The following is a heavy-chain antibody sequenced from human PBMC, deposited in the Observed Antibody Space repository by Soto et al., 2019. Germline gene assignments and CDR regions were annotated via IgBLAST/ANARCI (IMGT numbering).Heavy chain of an antibody. CDR2: INHSGST. D-gene: IGHD2-2*01. Sequence: PSETLSLTCAVYGGSFSGYYWSWIRQPPGKGLEWIGEINHSGSTNYNPSLKSRVTISVDTSKNQFSLKLSSVTAADTAVYYCARGPDIVVVPAPYWFDPWGQGTLVTVSS. CDR1: GGSFSGYY. J-gene: IGHJ5*02. V-gene: IGHV4-34*01. CDR3: ARGPDIVVVPAPYWFDP.